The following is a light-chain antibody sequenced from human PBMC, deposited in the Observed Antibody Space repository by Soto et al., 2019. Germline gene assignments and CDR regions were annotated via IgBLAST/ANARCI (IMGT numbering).Light chain of an antibody. CDR3: QQYNNWPPWT. V-gene: IGKV3-15*01. CDR2: GIS. CDR1: QSVSAN. Sequence: EIVMTQSPATLSVSPGDRATLSCRASQSVSANLAWYQQKPGQAPRLLIYGISTRAAGIPARFSGAGSGTEFTLTISSLQSEDFAVYYCQQYNNWPPWTFGQGTKVDIK. J-gene: IGKJ1*01.